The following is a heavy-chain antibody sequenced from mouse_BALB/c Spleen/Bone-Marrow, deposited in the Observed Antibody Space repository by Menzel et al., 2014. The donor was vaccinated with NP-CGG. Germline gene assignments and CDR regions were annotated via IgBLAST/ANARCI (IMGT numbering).Heavy chain of an antibody. CDR2: IHPSDTET. V-gene: IGHV1-61*01. D-gene: IGHD1-1*01. CDR3: ARLEGNYGSTFAY. Sequence: VQLQQSGAELVRPGASVKLSCKASGYPFTSYWMNWVKQGPGQGLEWIGMIHPSDTETRLNQRFKDKATLTVDKSPSTAYMQLSSPTSEDSAVYYCARLEGNYGSTFAYWGQGTLVTVSA. CDR1: GYPFTSYW. J-gene: IGHJ3*01.